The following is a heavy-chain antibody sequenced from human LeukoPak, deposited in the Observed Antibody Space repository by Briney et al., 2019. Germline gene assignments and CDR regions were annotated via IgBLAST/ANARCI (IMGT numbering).Heavy chain of an antibody. D-gene: IGHD3/OR15-3a*01. J-gene: IGHJ4*02. CDR3: GRSWTGKDIS. CDR2: IYHDGHT. Sequence: SETLSLTCAVSGVSISDGYYWGCIRQPPGKGRWWIGSIYHDGHTHYNPSLRGRLTLSLDTSKNQLTLRSASVTAADTAVYYSGRSWTGKDISWGQEALVTVSS. V-gene: IGHV4-38-2*01. CDR1: GVSISDGYY.